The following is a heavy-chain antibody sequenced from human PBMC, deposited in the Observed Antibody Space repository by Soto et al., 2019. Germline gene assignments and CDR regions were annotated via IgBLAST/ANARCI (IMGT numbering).Heavy chain of an antibody. Sequence: EVQLSESGGGLVQPGGSPRLSCAASGFTFSAYAMSWVRQAPGKGLEWVSSISGTGGTTFYADSVQGRFTISRDNSKNTLYLQMTSVRAEDTAVYYCARGAQSTCIDYWGQGTLVTVSS. CDR1: GFTFSAYA. CDR3: ARGAQSTCIDY. D-gene: IGHD1-26*01. CDR2: ISGTGGTT. J-gene: IGHJ4*02. V-gene: IGHV3-23*01.